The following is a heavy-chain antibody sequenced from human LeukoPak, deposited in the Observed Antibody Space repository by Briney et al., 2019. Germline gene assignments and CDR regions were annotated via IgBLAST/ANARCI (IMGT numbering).Heavy chain of an antibody. CDR2: IIPILGIA. Sequence: ASVKVSCKASGGTFSSYAISWVRQAPGQGLEWMGRIIPILGIANYAQKFQGRVTITADKSTSTAYMELSSLRSEDTAVYYCARAPLSFWSGYYIPSDGFDYWGQGTLVTVSS. D-gene: IGHD3-3*01. CDR1: GGTFSSYA. CDR3: ARAPLSFWSGYYIPSDGFDY. V-gene: IGHV1-69*04. J-gene: IGHJ4*02.